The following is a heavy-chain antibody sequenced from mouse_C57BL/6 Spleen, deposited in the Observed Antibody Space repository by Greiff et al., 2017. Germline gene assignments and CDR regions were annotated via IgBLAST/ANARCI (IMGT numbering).Heavy chain of an antibody. CDR2: ISSGSSTI. J-gene: IGHJ4*01. CDR3: SRRRPYAMDY. CDR1: GFTFSDYG. Sequence: EVQRVESGGGLVKPGGSLKLSCAASGFTFSDYGMHWVRQAPEKGLEWVAYISSGSSTIYYADTVKSRFIISRDTAKNTLFLQMTSLRSEDTAMYYCSRRRPYAMDYWGQGTSVSVSS. V-gene: IGHV5-17*01.